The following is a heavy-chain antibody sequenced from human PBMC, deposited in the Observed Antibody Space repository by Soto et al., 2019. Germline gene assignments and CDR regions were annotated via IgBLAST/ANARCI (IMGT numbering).Heavy chain of an antibody. CDR3: ARDAVDGYSPPYGTDV. CDR2: ISDSGST. D-gene: IGHD6-19*01. Sequence: SETLSLTCTVSGGSISSYYWSWVRQPPGKGLEWIGFISDSGSTNHNPSLKSRATISVDTSKNQFSLTLRFVTAADTAVYYCARDAVDGYSPPYGTDVWGQGTTVTVSS. CDR1: GGSISSYY. J-gene: IGHJ6*02. V-gene: IGHV4-59*01.